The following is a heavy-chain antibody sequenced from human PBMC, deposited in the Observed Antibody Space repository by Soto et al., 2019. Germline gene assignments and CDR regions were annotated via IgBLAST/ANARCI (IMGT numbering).Heavy chain of an antibody. D-gene: IGHD4-17*01. CDR3: ARSPYDYGDYVSVGDYYYMDV. CDR2: MNPNSGNT. J-gene: IGHJ6*03. CDR1: GDTFTSYD. Sequence: GASVEACCKASGDTFTSYDLRWVRQATGQGLERMGWMNPNSGNTGYAQKFQGRVTMTRNTSISTAYMELSSLRSEDTAVYYCARSPYDYGDYVSVGDYYYMDVWGKGTTVTV. V-gene: IGHV1-8*01.